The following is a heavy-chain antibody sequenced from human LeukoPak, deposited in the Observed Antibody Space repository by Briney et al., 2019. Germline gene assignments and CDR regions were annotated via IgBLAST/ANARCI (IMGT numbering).Heavy chain of an antibody. CDR2: IYHSGST. Sequence: SETLSLTCTVSSGPISSDGYYWSWIRQPPGKGLEWIGYIYHSGSTYYRPSLKSRVAISVDRSKNQFSLKLSSVTAADTAVYYCARDIAGRGYFDYWGQGTLVTVSS. J-gene: IGHJ4*02. D-gene: IGHD1-26*01. CDR1: SGPISSDGYY. CDR3: ARDIAGRGYFDY. V-gene: IGHV4-30-2*01.